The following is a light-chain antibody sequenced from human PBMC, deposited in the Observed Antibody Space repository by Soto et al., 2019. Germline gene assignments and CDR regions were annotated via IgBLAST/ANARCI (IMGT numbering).Light chain of an antibody. V-gene: IGLV1-47*01. CDR3: AAWDDSRSAHVV. CDR2: RNN. Sequence: QSVLTQPPSASGTPGQRVTISCSGSSSNIGSNYVYWYQQLPGTAPKLLIYRNNQRPSVVPDRFSGSKSGTSASLAISGLRSEDEADYYCAAWDDSRSAHVVFGGGTQLTVL. CDR1: SSNIGSNY. J-gene: IGLJ2*01.